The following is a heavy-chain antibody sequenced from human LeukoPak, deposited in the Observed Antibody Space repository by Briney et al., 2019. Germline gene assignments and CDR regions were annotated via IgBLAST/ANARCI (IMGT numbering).Heavy chain of an antibody. CDR3: ASLSVSVHDIVVVPAAKASFDI. D-gene: IGHD2-2*01. J-gene: IGHJ3*02. CDR1: GGSISSGSYY. CDR2: IYTSGST. Sequence: PSETLSLTCTVSGGSISSGSYYWSWIRQPAGKGLEWIGRIYTSGSTNYNPSLKSRVTISVDTSKNQFSLKLSSVTAADTAVYYCASLSVSVHDIVVVPAAKASFDIWGQGTMVTVSS. V-gene: IGHV4-61*02.